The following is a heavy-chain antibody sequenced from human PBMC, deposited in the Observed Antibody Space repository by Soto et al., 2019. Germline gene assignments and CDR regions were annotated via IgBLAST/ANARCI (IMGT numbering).Heavy chain of an antibody. D-gene: IGHD6-6*01. J-gene: IGHJ2*01. CDR1: GGTFSSYT. CDR2: IIPILGIA. CDR3: ARGFEYSSPRSWYFDL. Sequence: GASVKVSCKASGGTFSSYTISWVRQAPGQGLEWMGRIIPILGIANYAQKFQGRVTITADKSTSTAYMELSSLRSEDTAVYYCARGFEYSSPRSWYFDLWGRGTLVTVSS. V-gene: IGHV1-69*02.